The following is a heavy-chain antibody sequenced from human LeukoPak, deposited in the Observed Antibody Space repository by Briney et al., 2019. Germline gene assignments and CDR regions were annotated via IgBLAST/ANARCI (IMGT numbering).Heavy chain of an antibody. CDR3: ARQPYYYGSGSYYKSWFDP. J-gene: IGHJ5*02. CDR1: GYAFTGYY. Sequence: ASVKVSCKASGYAFTGYYMHWVRQAPGQGLEWMGWINPNSGGTNYAQKLQGRVTMTRDTSISTAYMELSRLRSDDTAVYYCARQPYYYGSGSYYKSWFDPWGQGTLVTVSS. D-gene: IGHD3-10*01. V-gene: IGHV1-2*02. CDR2: INPNSGGT.